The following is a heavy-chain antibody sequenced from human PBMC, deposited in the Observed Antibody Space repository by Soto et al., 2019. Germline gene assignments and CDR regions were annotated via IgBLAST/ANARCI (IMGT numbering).Heavy chain of an antibody. CDR3: ARGLEIYYDSSGYYYYFDY. D-gene: IGHD3-22*01. CDR1: GYTFTSYD. V-gene: IGHV1-8*01. J-gene: IGHJ4*02. Sequence: QVQLVQSGAEVKKPGASVKVSCKASGYTFTSYDINWVRQATGQGLEWMGWMNPNSGNTGYAQKFQGRVTMTRNTSISTAYMELSSLRSEDTAVYYCARGLEIYYDSSGYYYYFDYWGQGTLVTVSS. CDR2: MNPNSGNT.